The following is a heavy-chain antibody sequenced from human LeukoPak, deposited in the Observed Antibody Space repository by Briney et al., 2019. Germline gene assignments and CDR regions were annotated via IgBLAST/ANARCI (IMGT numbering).Heavy chain of an antibody. J-gene: IGHJ4*02. V-gene: IGHV3-53*01. Sequence: GGSLRLSCAASGFTVSSNYMSWVRQAPGKGLEWVSVIYSGGSTYYADSVKGRFTISRDNSKNTLYLQMNSLRAEDTAVYYCTTDRHVVVTAPHYFDYWGQGTLVTVSS. CDR1: GFTVSSNY. CDR2: IYSGGST. D-gene: IGHD2-21*02. CDR3: TTDRHVVVTAPHYFDY.